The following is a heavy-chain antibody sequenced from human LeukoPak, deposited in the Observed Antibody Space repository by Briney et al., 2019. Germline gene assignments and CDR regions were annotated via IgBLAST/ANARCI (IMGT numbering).Heavy chain of an antibody. Sequence: GGSLRLSCAASGFTVSSNYMSWVRQAPGKGLEWVSVIYSGGSTYYADSVKGRFTISRDNSKNTLYLQMNNLRAEDTAVYYCARDLLAAAGTYWGQGTLVTVSS. V-gene: IGHV3-53*01. J-gene: IGHJ4*02. CDR1: GFTVSSNY. CDR3: ARDLLAAAGTY. CDR2: IYSGGST. D-gene: IGHD6-13*01.